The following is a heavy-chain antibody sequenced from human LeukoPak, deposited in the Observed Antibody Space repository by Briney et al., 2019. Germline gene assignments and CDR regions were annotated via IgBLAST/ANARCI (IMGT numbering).Heavy chain of an antibody. J-gene: IGHJ4*02. V-gene: IGHV4-34*01. CDR2: INHSGST. CDR3: ARVYDYVCAVDF. CDR1: GGSFSGYY. D-gene: IGHD3-16*01. Sequence: SETLSLTCAVYGGSFSGYYWSWIRQPPGKGLEWIGEINHSGSTNYNPSLKSRVTISVDTSKNQFSLKLSSVTAADTAVYYCARVYDYVCAVDFWGQGTLVTVSS.